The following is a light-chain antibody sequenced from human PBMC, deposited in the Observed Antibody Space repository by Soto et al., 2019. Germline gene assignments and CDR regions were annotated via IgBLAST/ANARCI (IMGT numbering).Light chain of an antibody. CDR3: QQRSNWPIT. CDR1: QSVSSY. V-gene: IGKV3-11*01. Sequence: EIVLTQSPATLSLSPGERATLSCRASQSVSSYLAWYQQKPGQAPRXLIYDASNRATGIPARFSGSGSGTDFTLTISSLEPEDCEVYYCQQRSNWPITFGQGTRLEIK. J-gene: IGKJ5*01. CDR2: DAS.